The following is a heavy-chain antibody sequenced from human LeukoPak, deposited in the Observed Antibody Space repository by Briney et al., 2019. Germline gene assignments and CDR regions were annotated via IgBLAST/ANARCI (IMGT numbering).Heavy chain of an antibody. CDR2: INPSGGST. V-gene: IGHV1-46*01. CDR3: ARGRRITMVRGVISANDY. CDR1: GYTFTSYY. J-gene: IGHJ4*02. Sequence: ASVKVSCKASGYTFTSYYMHWVRQAPGQGLEWMGIINPSGGSTSYAQKFQGRVTMTRDTSTSTVYMELSSLRSEDTAVYYCARGRRITMVRGVISANDYWGQGTLVTVSS. D-gene: IGHD3-10*01.